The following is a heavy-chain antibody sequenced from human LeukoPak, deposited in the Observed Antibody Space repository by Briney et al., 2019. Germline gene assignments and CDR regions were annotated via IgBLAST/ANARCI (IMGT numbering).Heavy chain of an antibody. CDR1: GYTFTGYY. Sequence: ASVKVSCKASGYTFTGYYMHWVRQAPGQGLEWMGWINPNSGGTNYAQKFQGRVTMTRDTSISTAYMELSRLRSDDTAVYYCAAMGIAAAGTQGASWGQGTLVTVSS. J-gene: IGHJ4*02. V-gene: IGHV1-2*02. CDR2: INPNSGGT. D-gene: IGHD6-13*01. CDR3: AAMGIAAAGTQGAS.